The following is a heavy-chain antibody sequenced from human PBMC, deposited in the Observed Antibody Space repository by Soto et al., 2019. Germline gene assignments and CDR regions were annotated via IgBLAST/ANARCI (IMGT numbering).Heavy chain of an antibody. CDR2: IHYSGTT. D-gene: IGHD3-22*01. CDR3: AAHDSGGYYAEY. Sequence: QLQLQESGPGLVKPSETLSLTCTVSGDSVTISDYYWGCIRQPPGKGLEWIGSIHYSGTTYYNPSPKSRVTISGDTSKEQFSLKLTSVTAADAAVYYCAAHDSGGYYAEYWGQGTLVTVSA. CDR1: GDSVTISDYY. V-gene: IGHV4-39*01. J-gene: IGHJ4*02.